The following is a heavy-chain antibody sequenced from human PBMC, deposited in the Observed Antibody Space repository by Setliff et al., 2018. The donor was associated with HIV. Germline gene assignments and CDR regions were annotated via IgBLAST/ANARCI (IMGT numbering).Heavy chain of an antibody. J-gene: IGHJ4*02. D-gene: IGHD3-3*01. CDR2: ISSSSRSK. CDR3: ARDVSWRVRTYIDY. CDR1: GFTFSTYS. V-gene: IGHV3-21*01. Sequence: PGGSLRLSCEASGFTFSTYSMNWVRQAPGKGLEWVSSISSSSRSKYYADSVKGRFTISRDSAKNSLYLQMNSLTAEDTAVYYCARDVSWRVRTYIDYWGQGALVTVSS.